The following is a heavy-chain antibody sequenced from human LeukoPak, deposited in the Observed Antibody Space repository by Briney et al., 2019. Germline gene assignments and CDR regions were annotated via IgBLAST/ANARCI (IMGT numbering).Heavy chain of an antibody. D-gene: IGHD6-13*01. Sequence: PSETLSLTCTVSGGSISSQYWSWIRQPAGKGLEWIGRIYSSGSTNYNPSLKSRVTMSVDTSKNQFSLKLSSVTAADTAVYYCARDRSSSPWWYFDLWGRGTLVTVSS. CDR2: IYSSGST. CDR3: ARDRSSSPWWYFDL. J-gene: IGHJ2*01. V-gene: IGHV4-4*07. CDR1: GGSISSQY.